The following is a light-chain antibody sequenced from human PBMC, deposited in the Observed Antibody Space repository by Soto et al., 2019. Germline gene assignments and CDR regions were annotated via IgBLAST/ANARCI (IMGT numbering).Light chain of an antibody. Sequence: EIVLTQSPGTLSLSPGERATLSCRTSQSVSSSYLAWYQQKPGQAPRLLIYGASSRATGIPDRFSGSGSGTDLPLTISRLEPEDFGVYYCQQYAGSPRTFGQGTKVEIK. CDR2: GAS. CDR3: QQYAGSPRT. V-gene: IGKV3-20*01. J-gene: IGKJ1*01. CDR1: QSVSSSY.